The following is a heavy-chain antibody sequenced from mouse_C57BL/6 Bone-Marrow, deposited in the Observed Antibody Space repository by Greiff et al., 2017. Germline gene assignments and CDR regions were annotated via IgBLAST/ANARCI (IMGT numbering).Heavy chain of an antibody. J-gene: IGHJ3*01. CDR3: ARRELPSYGGGLRFAY. CDR2: IYPRSGNT. D-gene: IGHD1-1*02. Sequence: VQLQQSGAELARPGASVKLSCKASGYTFTSYGISWVKQRTGQGLEWIGEIYPRSGNTYYNEKFKGKATLTADKSSSTAYMELRSLTSEDSAVYFCARRELPSYGGGLRFAYWGQGTLVTVAA. CDR1: GYTFTSYG. V-gene: IGHV1-81*01.